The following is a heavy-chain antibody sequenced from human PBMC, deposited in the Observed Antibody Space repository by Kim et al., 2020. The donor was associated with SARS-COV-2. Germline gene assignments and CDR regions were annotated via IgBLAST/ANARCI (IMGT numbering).Heavy chain of an antibody. J-gene: IGHJ4*02. D-gene: IGHD3-10*01. V-gene: IGHV4-31*03. CDR2: IYYSGST. CDR3: AGTYYYGSGNEY. Sequence: SETLSLTCTVSGGSISSGGYYWSWIRQHPGKGLEWIGYIYYSGSTYYNPSLKSRVTISVDTSKNQFSLKLSSVTAADMAVYYCAGTYYYGSGNEYWGQGTLVTVSS. CDR1: GGSISSGGYY.